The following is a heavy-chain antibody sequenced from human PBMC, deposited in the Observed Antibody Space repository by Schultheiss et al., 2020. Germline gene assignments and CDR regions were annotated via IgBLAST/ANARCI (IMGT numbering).Heavy chain of an antibody. J-gene: IGHJ6*02. CDR2: ISWNSGSI. CDR3: ARANGDYDYYGIDV. V-gene: IGHV3-9*01. Sequence: SLRLSCAASGFTFDDYAMHWVRQAPGKGLEWVSGISWNSGSIGYADSVKGRFTISRDNAKNSLYLQMNNLRAEDTAVYYCARANGDYDYYGIDVWGQGTTVTV. CDR1: GFTFDDYA. D-gene: IGHD4-17*01.